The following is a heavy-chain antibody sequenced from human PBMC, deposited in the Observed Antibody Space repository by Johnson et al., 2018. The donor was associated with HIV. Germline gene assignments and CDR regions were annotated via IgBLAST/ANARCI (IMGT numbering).Heavy chain of an antibody. Sequence: QVQLVESGGGVVQPGGSPRLSCAASGFTFSSYGMHWVRQAPGKGLEWVAFIRYDGSNKYYADSVKGRFTISRDNSKNTLYLQMNSLRAEDTAVYYCARAGGVFSTASHDAFDIWGQGTMVTVSS. D-gene: IGHD2-8*02. J-gene: IGHJ3*02. CDR2: IRYDGSNK. V-gene: IGHV3-30*02. CDR3: ARAGGVFSTASHDAFDI. CDR1: GFTFSSYG.